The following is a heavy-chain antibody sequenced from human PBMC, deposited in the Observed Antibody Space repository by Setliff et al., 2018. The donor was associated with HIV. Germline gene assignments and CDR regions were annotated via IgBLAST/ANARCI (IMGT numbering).Heavy chain of an antibody. Sequence: ASVKVSCKASGYTFTSYYIHWLRQVPGQGLEWMGVMNPNGRSTDFAQKFQGRLSLTTDTSTNTVYLELNSLRSDDTAVYYCARVYCSISTCYDEYFFDYWGQGTLVTVSS. CDR1: GYTFTSYY. CDR2: MNPNGRST. CDR3: ARVYCSISTCYDEYFFDY. V-gene: IGHV1-46*01. J-gene: IGHJ4*02. D-gene: IGHD5-12*01.